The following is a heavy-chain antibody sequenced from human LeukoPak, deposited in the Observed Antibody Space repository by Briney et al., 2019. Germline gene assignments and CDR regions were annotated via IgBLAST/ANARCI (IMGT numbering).Heavy chain of an antibody. J-gene: IGHJ4*02. CDR2: IYYSGST. D-gene: IGHD1-1*01. CDR3: ARSDSMESVDY. CDR1: GGSISSSSYY. V-gene: IGHV4-39*07. Sequence: SETLSLTCTVSGGSISSSSYYWGWIRQPPGKGLEWIGSIYYSGSTYYNPSLKSRVTISVDASKNQFSLKLSSVTAADTAVYYCARSDSMESVDYWGQGTLVTVSS.